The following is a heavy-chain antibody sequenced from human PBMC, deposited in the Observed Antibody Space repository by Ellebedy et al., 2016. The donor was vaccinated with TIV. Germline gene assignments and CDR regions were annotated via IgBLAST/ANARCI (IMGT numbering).Heavy chain of an antibody. CDR1: GFTFTSYG. J-gene: IGHJ5*02. D-gene: IGHD5-24*01. Sequence: GGSLRLXCAASGFTFTSYGMHWVRQVPGKGLEWVAIISCDGSKKYYGDSVKGRFSISRDKSKNMVYLQMNSLRAEDTAVYYCAKDDAGRWLQLASWGQGTLVTVSS. CDR2: ISCDGSKK. V-gene: IGHV3-30*18. CDR3: AKDDAGRWLQLAS.